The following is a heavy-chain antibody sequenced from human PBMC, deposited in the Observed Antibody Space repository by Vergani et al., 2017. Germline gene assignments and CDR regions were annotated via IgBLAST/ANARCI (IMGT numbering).Heavy chain of an antibody. CDR2: ISSSSSTI. Sequence: EVQLVESGGGLVQPGGSLRLSCAASGFTFSSYSMNWVRQAPGKGLEWVSYISSSSSTIYYADSGTGRFTISRDNAKNSLYLQMNSLRAEDTAVYYCAGDLEYYGSGGGFDYWGQGTLVTVSS. CDR1: GFTFSSYS. D-gene: IGHD3-10*01. J-gene: IGHJ4*02. CDR3: AGDLEYYGSGGGFDY. V-gene: IGHV3-48*04.